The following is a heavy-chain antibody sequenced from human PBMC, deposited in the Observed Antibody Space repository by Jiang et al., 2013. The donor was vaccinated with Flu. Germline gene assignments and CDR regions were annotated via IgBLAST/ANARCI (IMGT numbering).Heavy chain of an antibody. V-gene: IGHV3-11*05. CDR2: ISSSSSYT. J-gene: IGHJ4*02. CDR1: GFTFSDYY. Sequence: GLVKPGGSLRLSCAASGFTFSDYYMSWIRQAPGKGLEWVSYISSSSSYTNYADSVKGRFTISRDNAKNSLYLQMNSLRAEDTAVYYCARGYDFWSGPSPGYWGQGTLVTVSS. D-gene: IGHD3-3*01. CDR3: ARGYDFWSGPSPGY.